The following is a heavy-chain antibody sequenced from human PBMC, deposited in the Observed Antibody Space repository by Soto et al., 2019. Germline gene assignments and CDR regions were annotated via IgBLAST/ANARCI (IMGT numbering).Heavy chain of an antibody. Sequence: ASLKVSCKASGYTFTSYGISWLRQAPGQGLEWMGWISAYNGNTNYAQKLQGRVTMTTDTSTSTAYMELRSLRSDDTAVYYCARYVHYYDSSGYWWFDPWVQGTLVTVSS. CDR1: GYTFTSYG. D-gene: IGHD3-22*01. CDR2: ISAYNGNT. CDR3: ARYVHYYDSSGYWWFDP. V-gene: IGHV1-18*01. J-gene: IGHJ5*02.